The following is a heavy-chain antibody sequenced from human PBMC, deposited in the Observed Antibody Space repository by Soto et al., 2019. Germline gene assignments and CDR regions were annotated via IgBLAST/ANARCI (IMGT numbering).Heavy chain of an antibody. CDR2: INHSGST. CDR1: GGSFSGYY. J-gene: IGHJ6*02. V-gene: IGHV4-34*01. CDR3: ARMKVTNLYYYYGMDV. Sequence: QVQLQQWGAGLLKPSETLSLTCAVYGGSFSGYYWSWIRQPPGKGLEWIGEINHSGSTNYNPSLKRRVTISVDTSRNQFSRKLSSVTAADTAGYYCARMKVTNLYYYYGMDVWGQGTTVTVSS. D-gene: IGHD2-21*02.